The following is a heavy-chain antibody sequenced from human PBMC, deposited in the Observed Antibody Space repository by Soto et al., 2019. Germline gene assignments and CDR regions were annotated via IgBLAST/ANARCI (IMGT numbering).Heavy chain of an antibody. CDR3: ARRVEMATPRNYYYYGMDV. Sequence: QVQLQESGPGLVKPSQTLSLTCTVSGGSISSGGYYWSWIRQHPGKGLEWIGYIYYSGSTYYNPSLKSRVTISVDTSKNQFSLKLSSVTAADTAVYYCARRVEMATPRNYYYYGMDVWGQGTTVTVSS. CDR1: GGSISSGGYY. J-gene: IGHJ6*02. D-gene: IGHD5-12*01. CDR2: IYYSGST. V-gene: IGHV4-31*03.